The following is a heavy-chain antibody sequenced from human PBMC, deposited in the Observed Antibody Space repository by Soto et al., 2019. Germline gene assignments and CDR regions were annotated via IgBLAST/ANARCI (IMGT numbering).Heavy chain of an antibody. Sequence: GASVQVSCKASGYAFTLFNIHWVRQAPGQRLEWMGWINAGNGNTKYSQKFQGRVTFTRDTSANTAYMELSSLISEYTAVYYCARPKDYDDCLDLWGQGTLVTVSS. D-gene: IGHD3-22*01. CDR2: INAGNGNT. CDR1: GYAFTLFN. J-gene: IGHJ4*02. V-gene: IGHV1-3*01. CDR3: ARPKDYDDCLDL.